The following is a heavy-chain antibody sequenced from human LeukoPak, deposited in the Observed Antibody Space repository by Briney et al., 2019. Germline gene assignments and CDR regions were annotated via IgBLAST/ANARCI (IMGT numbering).Heavy chain of an antibody. Sequence: GGSLRLSCAASVFSFSSSWMSWVRQAPGKGLEWVTNMNQDESQKYYVDSVKGRFTISRDNAKNSLYLQMNSLRAEDTAIYYCARDPAWGALDYWGQGTLVTVAS. CDR3: ARDPAWGALDY. J-gene: IGHJ4*02. CDR1: VFSFSSSW. CDR2: MNQDESQK. D-gene: IGHD7-27*01. V-gene: IGHV3-7*03.